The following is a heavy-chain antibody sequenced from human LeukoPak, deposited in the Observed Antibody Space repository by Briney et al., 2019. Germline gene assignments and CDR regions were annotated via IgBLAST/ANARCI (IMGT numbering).Heavy chain of an antibody. D-gene: IGHD5-24*01. CDR3: ARWGWLQSVFDY. J-gene: IGHJ4*02. V-gene: IGHV4-34*01. Sequence: SETLSLTCAVYGGSFSGYYWSCIRQPPRKGLEWIGEINHSGSTNYNPSLKSRVTISVDTSKNQFSLKLSSVTAEDTAVYYCARWGWLQSVFDYWGQGTLVTVSS. CDR2: INHSGST. CDR1: GGSFSGYY.